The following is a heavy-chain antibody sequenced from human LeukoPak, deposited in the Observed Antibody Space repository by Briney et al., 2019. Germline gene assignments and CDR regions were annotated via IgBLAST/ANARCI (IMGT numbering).Heavy chain of an antibody. CDR3: ARDFRYCTNGVCFYGMDV. CDR1: GFTFSSYG. J-gene: IGHJ6*02. V-gene: IGHV3-30*03. CDR2: ISYDGSNK. Sequence: PGGSLRLSCAASGFTFSSYGMHWVRQAPGKGLEWVAVISYDGSNKYYADSVKGRFTISRDNSKNTLYLQMNSLRAEDTAVYYCARDFRYCTNGVCFYGMDVWGQGTTVTVSS. D-gene: IGHD2-8*01.